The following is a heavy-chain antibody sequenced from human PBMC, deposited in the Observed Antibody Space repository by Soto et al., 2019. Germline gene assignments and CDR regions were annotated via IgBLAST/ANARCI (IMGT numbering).Heavy chain of an antibody. V-gene: IGHV3-23*01. D-gene: IGHD3-16*02. CDR1: GFTFSSYA. Sequence: EVQLLESGGGLVQPGGALRLSCAASGFTFSSYAMSWVRQAPGKGLEWVSAISGSGGSTYYADSVKGRFTISRDNSKNTLYLQMNSLRAEDTAVYYCAKEGWGSYRSRDAFDIWGQGTMVTVSS. J-gene: IGHJ3*02. CDR3: AKEGWGSYRSRDAFDI. CDR2: ISGSGGST.